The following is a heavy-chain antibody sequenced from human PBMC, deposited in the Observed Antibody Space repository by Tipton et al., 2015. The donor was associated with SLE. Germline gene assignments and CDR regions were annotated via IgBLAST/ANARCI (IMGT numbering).Heavy chain of an antibody. V-gene: IGHV3-30-3*01. J-gene: IGHJ3*02. CDR3: ARDPSGLYKGPDAFDI. CDR1: DGSINTYY. Sequence: LSLTCTVSDGSINTYYWSWIRQPPGKGLEWVALISYDGSSKYYADSVKGRFTISRDNSKNTLYLQMNSLRAEDTAVYYCARDPSGLYKGPDAFDIWGQGTMVTVSS. D-gene: IGHD2-8*02. CDR2: ISYDGSSK.